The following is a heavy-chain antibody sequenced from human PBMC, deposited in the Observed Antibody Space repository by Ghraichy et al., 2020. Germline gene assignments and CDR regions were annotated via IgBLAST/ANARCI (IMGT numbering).Heavy chain of an antibody. V-gene: IGHV4-31*03. Sequence: SETLSLTCTVSGGSISSGGYYWSWIRQHPGKGLEWIGYIYYSGSTYYNPSLKSRVTISVDTSKNQFSLKLSSVTAADTAVYYCARVFVLSGESSTGQYYFDYWGQGSLVTVST. J-gene: IGHJ4*02. CDR2: IYYSGST. D-gene: IGHD3-10*01. CDR3: ARVFVLSGESSTGQYYFDY. CDR1: GGSISSGGYY.